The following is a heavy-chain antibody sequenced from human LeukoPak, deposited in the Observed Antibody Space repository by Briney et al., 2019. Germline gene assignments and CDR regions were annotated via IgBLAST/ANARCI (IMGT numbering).Heavy chain of an antibody. CDR3: AREGGNWGEGYFDY. V-gene: IGHV3-11*01. Sequence: GGSLRLSCAASEFTFSDYYMSWIRQVPGKGLEWVSYISGSSSTMYYANSVKGRFTISRDNAKNLLYLQMNSLRAEDTAVYDCAREGGNWGEGYFDYWGQGTLVTVSS. J-gene: IGHJ4*02. D-gene: IGHD7-27*01. CDR2: ISGSSSTM. CDR1: EFTFSDYY.